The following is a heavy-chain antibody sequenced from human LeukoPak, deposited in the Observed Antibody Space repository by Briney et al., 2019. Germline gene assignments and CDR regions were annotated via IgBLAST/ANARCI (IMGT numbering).Heavy chain of an antibody. CDR3: ARESRFGESFFDY. CDR2: TYSDGGT. J-gene: IGHJ4*02. D-gene: IGHD3-10*01. V-gene: IGHV3-53*01. CDR1: GFTFSSYA. Sequence: GGSLRLSCAASGFTFSSYAMSWVRRAPGKGLEWVSITYSDGGTYYAESVKGRFTISRDNSKNTLYLQMNSLRAEDTAVYYCARESRFGESFFDYWGQGTLVTVSS.